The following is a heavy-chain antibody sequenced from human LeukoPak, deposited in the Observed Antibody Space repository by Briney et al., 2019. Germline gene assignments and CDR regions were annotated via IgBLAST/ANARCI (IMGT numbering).Heavy chain of an antibody. D-gene: IGHD2-15*01. V-gene: IGHV3-73*01. CDR3: IRRACSGGSCSYVLY. CDR1: GFDFSAFY. CDR2: IRSKPSSYTT. J-gene: IGHJ4*02. Sequence: GGSLRLSCAASGFDFSAFYMHWVRQASGRGLEWVGLIRSKPSSYTTVYAASVKGRFTISRDDSKNTAYLQMNSLKAEDTAGYVFIRRACSGGSCSYVLYCVQGPLVTVPS.